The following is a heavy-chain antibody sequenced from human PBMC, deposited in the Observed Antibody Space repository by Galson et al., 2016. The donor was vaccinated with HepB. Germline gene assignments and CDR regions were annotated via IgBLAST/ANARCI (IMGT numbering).Heavy chain of an antibody. CDR1: GYTFTTYG. CDR2: INPYNENT. CDR3: AAASGVREYSFGYFTPRENWFDP. V-gene: IGHV1-18*01. Sequence: SVKVSCKASGYTFTTYGISWVRQAPGQGLEWMGWINPYNENTIYAQKFQGRVTMTEDTSTDTAYMELSSLGSEDTAVYYCAAASGVREYSFGYFTPRENWFDPWGQGTLVTVSS. J-gene: IGHJ5*02. D-gene: IGHD5-18*01.